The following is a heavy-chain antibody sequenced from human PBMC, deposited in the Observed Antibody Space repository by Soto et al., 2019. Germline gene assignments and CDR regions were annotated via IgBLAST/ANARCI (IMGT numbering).Heavy chain of an antibody. CDR3: ARGFYYYDSSGYLGATNVDY. D-gene: IGHD3-22*01. J-gene: IGHJ4*02. Sequence: SETLSLTCTVSGGSSSTGDYYWVLIRQPPGKGLEWIGEINHSGSTNYNPSLKSRVTISVDTSKNQFSLKLSSVTAADTAVYYCARGFYYYDSSGYLGATNVDYWGQGTLVTVSS. CDR1: GGSSSTGDYY. CDR2: INHSGST. V-gene: IGHV4-39*07.